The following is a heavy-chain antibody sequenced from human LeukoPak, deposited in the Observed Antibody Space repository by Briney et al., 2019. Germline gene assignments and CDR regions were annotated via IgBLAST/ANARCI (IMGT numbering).Heavy chain of an antibody. CDR3: ARFRQSPCTGTNCYHYFDY. Sequence: GESLKISCKAPGYSFTDSWSGWARQMHGKGLVWLAIIYPSDSDIKYSPSFQGQVSISADKSISTTFLQWSGLKASDTAMYFCARFRQSPCTGTNCYHYFDYWGQGTLVTVSS. V-gene: IGHV5-51*01. CDR2: IYPSDSDI. CDR1: GYSFTDSW. J-gene: IGHJ4*02. D-gene: IGHD2-2*01.